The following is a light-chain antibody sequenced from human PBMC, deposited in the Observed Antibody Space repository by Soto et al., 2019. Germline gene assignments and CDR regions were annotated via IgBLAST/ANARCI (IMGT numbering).Light chain of an antibody. Sequence: QSVLTQPASVSGSPGQSITISCTGTSSDVGGYIYVSWYQQHPGKAPKLMIYDVTDRPSGVSNRFSGSKSGNTASLTISGLQAEDEADYYCSSYTSSGXLVFGTGTKVTVL. CDR1: SSDVGGYIY. CDR3: SSYTSSGXLV. V-gene: IGLV2-14*01. J-gene: IGLJ1*01. CDR2: DVT.